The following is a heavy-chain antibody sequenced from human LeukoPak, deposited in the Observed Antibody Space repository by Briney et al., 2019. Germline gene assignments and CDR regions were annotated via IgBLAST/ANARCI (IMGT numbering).Heavy chain of an antibody. J-gene: IGHJ4*02. D-gene: IGHD3-22*01. Sequence: SETLSLTCTVSGGSISDYYWSWIRQPPGKGRECIGYVYSGSTSYSPSLKSRVSISVDTSRNQFSLRLSSVTAADTAVYYARAQDFSDSSGPNYLDFWGQGILVTVSS. CDR1: GGSISDYY. CDR2: VYSGST. V-gene: IGHV4-59*08. CDR3: RAQDFSDSSGPNYLDF.